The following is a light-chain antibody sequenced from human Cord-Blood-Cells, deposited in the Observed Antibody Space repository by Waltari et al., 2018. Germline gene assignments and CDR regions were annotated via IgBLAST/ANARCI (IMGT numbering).Light chain of an antibody. J-gene: IGLJ3*02. Sequence: QSALTQPRSVSGSPGQSVTISCTGTSSDVGGYNYVSWYQQHPGKAPRLMIYDVSKLPSGFPDRFSGSKSGNTASLTISGLQAEDEADYYCCSYAGSYTWVFGGGTKLTVL. CDR1: SSDVGGYNY. CDR2: DVS. V-gene: IGLV2-11*01. CDR3: CSYAGSYTWV.